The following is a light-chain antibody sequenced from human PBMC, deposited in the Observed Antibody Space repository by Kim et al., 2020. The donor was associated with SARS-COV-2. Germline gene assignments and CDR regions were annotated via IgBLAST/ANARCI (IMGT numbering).Light chain of an antibody. Sequence: PGASANLSCRASQSVGSNYLAWFQQKPGQAPRLLIYGASGRPTGIPDRFSGSGCGTEFTLSISRVEPEDFAVYYCQQYAMAPDTFGLGTKLEI. CDR3: QQYAMAPDT. J-gene: IGKJ2*01. CDR2: GAS. V-gene: IGKV3-20*01. CDR1: QSVGSNY.